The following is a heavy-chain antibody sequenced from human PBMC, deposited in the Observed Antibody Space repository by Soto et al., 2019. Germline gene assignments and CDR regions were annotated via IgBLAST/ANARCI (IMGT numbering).Heavy chain of an antibody. D-gene: IGHD6-19*01. CDR2: VYYSGST. Sequence: SETLSLTCTVSGGSISSYYWSWIRQPPGKGLEWIGYVYYSGSTNYNPSLKSRVTISVDTSKNEFSLKLSSVTAADTAVYYCARGKDSGWYRTFDYWGQGTLVTVSS. J-gene: IGHJ4*02. CDR1: GGSISSYY. CDR3: ARGKDSGWYRTFDY. V-gene: IGHV4-59*01.